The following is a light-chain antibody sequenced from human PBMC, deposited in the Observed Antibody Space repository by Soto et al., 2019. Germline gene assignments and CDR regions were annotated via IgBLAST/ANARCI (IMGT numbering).Light chain of an antibody. Sequence: QAVVTQPPSVSGAPGQRVTISCSGSSSNIGAGYDVNWYRQLPGTAPKLLIYGNSDRPSGVPDRFSGSKSGTSASLAITGLQAEHEADYFCHSYDRSLRTYVFGTATKVTVL. J-gene: IGLJ1*01. CDR2: GNS. CDR3: HSYDRSLRTYV. V-gene: IGLV1-40*01. CDR1: SSNIGAGYD.